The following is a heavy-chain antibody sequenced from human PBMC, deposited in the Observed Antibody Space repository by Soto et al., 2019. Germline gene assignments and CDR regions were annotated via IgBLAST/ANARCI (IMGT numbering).Heavy chain of an antibody. V-gene: IGHV1-18*01. CDR3: AKERDPWGSYHYFDY. CDR1: GYTFSNYI. Sequence: QVQLVQSGVEVKKPGASVKVSCKTSGYTFSNYIITWERQAPGQGLEWMGWISAYNGNTNYAQKFQDRITMTTDTSTSTIYMELRSLRSDDTAVYFYAKERDPWGSYHYFDYWGQGTLVTVSS. D-gene: IGHD3-16*02. CDR2: ISAYNGNT. J-gene: IGHJ4*02.